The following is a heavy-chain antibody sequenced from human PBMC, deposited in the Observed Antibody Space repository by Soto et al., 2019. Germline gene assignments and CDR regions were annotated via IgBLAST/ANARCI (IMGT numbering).Heavy chain of an antibody. CDR1: GNTFSNYY. D-gene: IGHD2-21*02. CDR3: ARGGHVVVVTAAFDY. CDR2: INPSGGHT. V-gene: IGHV1-46*03. J-gene: IGHJ4*02. Sequence: QVQLVQSGAAVKKPGASVKVSCKASGNTFSNYYIHWVRQAPGQGLEWMGTINPSGGHTTYAQKFLGRVTMTRDTSTSTRYMEVTRLRSEDTAMYYCARGGHVVVVTAAFDYWGQGTLVTVSS.